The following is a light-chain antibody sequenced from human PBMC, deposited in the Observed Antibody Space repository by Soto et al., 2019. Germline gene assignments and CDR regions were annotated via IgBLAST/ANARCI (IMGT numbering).Light chain of an antibody. J-gene: IGKJ1*01. CDR2: CAS. CDR1: QSVNSN. Sequence: EIVMTQSPATLSVSPGERATLSCRASQSVNSNLAWYQQKPGQAPRLLIQCASTRATGIPARYSGSGSGTEFTLIIGGLQSEDFAVYYCQQYNNWPRTFGQGTKV. CDR3: QQYNNWPRT. V-gene: IGKV3-15*01.